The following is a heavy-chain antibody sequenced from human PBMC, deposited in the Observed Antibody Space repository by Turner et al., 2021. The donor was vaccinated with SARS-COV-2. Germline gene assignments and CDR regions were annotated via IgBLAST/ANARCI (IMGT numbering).Heavy chain of an antibody. CDR2: ISWNSGSI. CDR3: AKDMTRIAAFFDY. Sequence: EVQLVESGGGLEQPGRSMRLSCAASGFIFDDYAMHWVRQAPGKGLEWVSCISWNSGSIGYADSVKGRFTISRDNAKNSLYLQMNRLRAEDTAFYYCAKDMTRIAAFFDYWGQGTLVTVSS. J-gene: IGHJ4*02. D-gene: IGHD6-13*01. CDR1: GFIFDDYA. V-gene: IGHV3-9*01.